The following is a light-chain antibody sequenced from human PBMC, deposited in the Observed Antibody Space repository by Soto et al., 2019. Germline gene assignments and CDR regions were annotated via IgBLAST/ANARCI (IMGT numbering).Light chain of an antibody. V-gene: IGKV4-1*01. J-gene: IGKJ5*01. Sequence: DLVLTPSPDSLAVSLGERASINCTSSQSVLYSSANKDYIAWYQQKPGQPPKLLIYWASTRQSGVPERFSGSGSGTDFTLTITSLQAGGVAVYYCQQYHSTPITFGQGTRLEIK. CDR2: WAS. CDR3: QQYHSTPIT. CDR1: QSVLYSSANKDY.